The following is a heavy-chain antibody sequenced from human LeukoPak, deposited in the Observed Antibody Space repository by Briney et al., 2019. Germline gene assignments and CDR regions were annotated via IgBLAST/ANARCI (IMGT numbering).Heavy chain of an antibody. CDR3: ASLYYYDSSGSYIPSDY. J-gene: IGHJ4*02. D-gene: IGHD3-22*01. CDR2: IIPILGIA. Sequence: SVKVSCKASGGTFSRYAFSWVRQAPGQGLEWMGRIIPILGIANYAQKFQGRVTITADKSTSTAYMELSSLRSEDTAVYYCASLYYYDSSGSYIPSDYWGQGTLVTVSS. V-gene: IGHV1-69*04. CDR1: GGTFSRYA.